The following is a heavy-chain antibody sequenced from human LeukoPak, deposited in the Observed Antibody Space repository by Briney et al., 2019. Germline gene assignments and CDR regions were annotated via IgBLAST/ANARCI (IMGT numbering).Heavy chain of an antibody. Sequence: PSETLSLTCAVYGGSFSGYYWSWIRQPPGKGLEWIGEINHSGSTNYNPSLKSRVTISVDTSKNQFSLKLSSVTAADTAVYYCARAKQARAGFYFDYWGQGTLVTVSS. CDR2: INHSGST. CDR3: ARAKQARAGFYFDY. J-gene: IGHJ4*02. D-gene: IGHD1/OR15-1a*01. V-gene: IGHV4-34*01. CDR1: GGSFSGYY.